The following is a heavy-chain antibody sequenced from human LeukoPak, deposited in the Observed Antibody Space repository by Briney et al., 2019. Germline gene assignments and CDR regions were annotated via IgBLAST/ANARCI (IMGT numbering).Heavy chain of an antibody. CDR3: ASAGSRYYYYGMDV. D-gene: IGHD3-10*01. CDR1: GGSFSGYY. J-gene: IGHJ6*04. Sequence: SETLSLTCAVYGGSFSGYYWSWIRQPPGKGLEWIGEINHSGGTNYNPSLKSRVTISVDTSKNQFSLKLSSVTAADTAVYYCASAGSRYYYYGMDVWGKGTTVTVSS. CDR2: INHSGGT. V-gene: IGHV4-34*01.